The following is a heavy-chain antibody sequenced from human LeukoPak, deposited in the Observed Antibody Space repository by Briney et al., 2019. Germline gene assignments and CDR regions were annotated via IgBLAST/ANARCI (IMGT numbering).Heavy chain of an antibody. CDR1: GHSFPSYW. Sequence: GESLKISCKGSGHSFPSYWIGWVRQMPGKGLEWMGIIYPGDSDTRYSPSFQGQVTISADKSISTAYVQWSSLKASDTAIYYCARPALTGYHFDYWGQGTLVTVSS. D-gene: IGHD3-9*01. J-gene: IGHJ4*02. CDR2: IYPGDSDT. CDR3: ARPALTGYHFDY. V-gene: IGHV5-51*01.